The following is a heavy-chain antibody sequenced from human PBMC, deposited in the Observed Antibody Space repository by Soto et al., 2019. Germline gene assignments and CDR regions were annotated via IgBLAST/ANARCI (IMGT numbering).Heavy chain of an antibody. CDR3: ARQGAAVPTVPLIWFDP. Sequence: PGESLKISCKGSGNFFAGYWIAWVRQMPGKGLEWMGIIYPDNSNTKYSRSFQGQVTISADKSSSTAYLQWSSLKASDTAIYYCARQGAAVPTVPLIWFDPWGQGTLVTVSS. CDR2: IYPDNSNT. J-gene: IGHJ5*02. V-gene: IGHV5-51*01. CDR1: GNFFAGYW. D-gene: IGHD6-13*01.